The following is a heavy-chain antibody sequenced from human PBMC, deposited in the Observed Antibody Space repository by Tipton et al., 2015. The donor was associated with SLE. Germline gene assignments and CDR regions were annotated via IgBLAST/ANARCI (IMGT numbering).Heavy chain of an antibody. D-gene: IGHD4-17*01. CDR2: ISGSGGST. Sequence: SLRLSCAASGFTFSSYAMSWVRQAPGKGLEWVSAISGSGGSTYYADSVKGRFTISRDNSKNTLYLQMNSLRAEDTAVYYCAKDQTHYGDLPYYFDYWGQGTLVTVSS. V-gene: IGHV3-23*01. CDR3: AKDQTHYGDLPYYFDY. CDR1: GFTFSSYA. J-gene: IGHJ4*02.